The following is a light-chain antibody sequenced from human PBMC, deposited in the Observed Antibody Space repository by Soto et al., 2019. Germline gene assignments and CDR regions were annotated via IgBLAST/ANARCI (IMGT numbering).Light chain of an antibody. CDR2: DVS. Sequence: QSALTQPASVSGSPGQSITISCTGTSSDVGGYNYVSWYQQHPGKAPKLMIYDVSNRPSGVSNRFSCSKSGNTASLTISGLQDEDEADYYCSSYTSSSTLGVFGGGTKLTVL. V-gene: IGLV2-14*01. J-gene: IGLJ2*01. CDR3: SSYTSSSTLGV. CDR1: SSDVGGYNY.